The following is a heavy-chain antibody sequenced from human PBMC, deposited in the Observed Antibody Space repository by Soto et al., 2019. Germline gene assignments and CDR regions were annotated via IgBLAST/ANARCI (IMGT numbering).Heavy chain of an antibody. V-gene: IGHV4-31*03. CDR3: ARDRGSYGMDV. CDR2: VSPIGTP. J-gene: IGHJ6*02. Sequence: QVQLQESGPGLVKPSQTLSLTCSDSGDSISGGYYWSWIRQHPGKGLEWIGYVSPIGTPYYSPALSSRVSVSLHPSKNQLSLEVRSVSAADTAVYYCARDRGSYGMDVWGQGTTVTVSS. CDR1: GDSISGGYY.